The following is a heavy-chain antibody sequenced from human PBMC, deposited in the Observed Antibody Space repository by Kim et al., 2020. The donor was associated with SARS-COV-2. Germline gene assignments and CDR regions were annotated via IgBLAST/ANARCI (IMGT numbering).Heavy chain of an antibody. J-gene: IGHJ4*02. D-gene: IGHD5-18*01. V-gene: IGHV3-21*01. CDR2: ISSSSSYI. Sequence: GGSLRLSCAASGFTFSSYSMNWVRQAPGKGLEWVSSISSSSSYIYYADSVKGRFTISRDNAKNSLYLQMNSLRAEDTAVYYCARDSPYTAMVMGYWGQGTLVTVSS. CDR3: ARDSPYTAMVMGY. CDR1: GFTFSSYS.